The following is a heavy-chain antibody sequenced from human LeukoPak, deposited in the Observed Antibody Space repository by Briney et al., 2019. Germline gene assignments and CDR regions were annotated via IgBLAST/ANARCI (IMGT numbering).Heavy chain of an antibody. CDR3: ARTTSTGGTHFDY. Sequence: SQTLSLTCTVSSGSISSGDYYWSWIRQPPGKGLEYIGYIYQSGSTYYNPSLKSRVAISVDRSKNQFSLKLTSVTAADTAVYYCARTTSTGGTHFDYWGQGTLVTVSS. J-gene: IGHJ4*02. V-gene: IGHV4-30-2*01. D-gene: IGHD2-2*01. CDR2: IYQSGST. CDR1: SGSISSGDYY.